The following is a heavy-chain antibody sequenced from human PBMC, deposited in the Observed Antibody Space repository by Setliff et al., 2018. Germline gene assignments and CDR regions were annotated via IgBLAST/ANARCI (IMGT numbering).Heavy chain of an antibody. CDR3: ASALATPYGGFQRALDY. D-gene: IGHD2-8*01. CDR2: ISNSGVGT. J-gene: IGHJ4*02. Sequence: GGSLRLSCVASGFTFISYTMSWVRQAPGKGLQCVSHISNSGVGTHYADSVKGRFTISRDNSKNTLYLQMNSLTAEDTAIYYCASALATPYGGFQRALDYWGRGTLVTVSS. CDR1: GFTFISYT. V-gene: IGHV3-23*01.